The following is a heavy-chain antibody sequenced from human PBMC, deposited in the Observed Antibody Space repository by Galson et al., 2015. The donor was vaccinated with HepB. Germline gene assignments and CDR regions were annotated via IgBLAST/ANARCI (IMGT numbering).Heavy chain of an antibody. CDR1: GFTLSNYG. Sequence: SLRLSCAASGFTLSNYGMHWVRQAPGKGLEWVAVIWNDGSEKYYADSVKGRFTVSRDNFKNTLSLQMNRLRVEDTALYYCARLPVRGLTRLYYYYPMDVWGRGTTVTVSS. V-gene: IGHV3-33*01. CDR3: ARLPVRGLTRLYYYYPMDV. CDR2: IWNDGSEK. D-gene: IGHD3-10*01. J-gene: IGHJ6*02.